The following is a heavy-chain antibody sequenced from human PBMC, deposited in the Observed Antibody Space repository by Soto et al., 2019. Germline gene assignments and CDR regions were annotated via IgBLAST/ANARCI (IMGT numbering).Heavy chain of an antibody. J-gene: IGHJ6*03. Sequence: TLSLTCTVSGGSISSYYWSWIRQPPGKGLEWIGYIYYSGSTNYNPSLKSRVTISVDTSKNRFSLKLSSVTAADTAVYYCARGVKIFRTPRNHYYYYMDVWGKGTTVTVSS. D-gene: IGHD3-9*01. CDR3: ARGVKIFRTPRNHYYYYMDV. V-gene: IGHV4-59*01. CDR1: GGSISSYY. CDR2: IYYSGST.